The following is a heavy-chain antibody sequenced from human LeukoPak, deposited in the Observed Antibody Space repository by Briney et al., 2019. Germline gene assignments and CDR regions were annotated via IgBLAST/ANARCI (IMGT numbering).Heavy chain of an antibody. CDR3: ARGHDYGDYGGY. CDR1: GFTFSSYS. CDR2: ISSSSGYI. D-gene: IGHD4-17*01. V-gene: IGHV3-21*01. J-gene: IGHJ4*02. Sequence: GSLRLSCAASGFTFSSYSMNWVRQAPGKGLEWVSSISSSSGYIYYADSVKGRFTTSRDNAKNSLYLQMNSLRAEDTAVYYCARGHDYGDYGGYWGQGTLVTVSS.